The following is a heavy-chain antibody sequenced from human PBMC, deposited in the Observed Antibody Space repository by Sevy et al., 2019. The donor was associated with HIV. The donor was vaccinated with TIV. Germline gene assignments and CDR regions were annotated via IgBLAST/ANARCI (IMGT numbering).Heavy chain of an antibody. J-gene: IGHJ3*02. CDR2: LPYDGSKE. CDR3: TKDMVTFGGIIANSPGGFDI. CDR1: GFRLSSYG. D-gene: IGHD3-16*02. V-gene: IGHV3-30*02. Sequence: GGSLRLSCAASGFRLSSYGMNWVRQAPGKGLEWVAFLPYDGSKEDYAASVKGRFTISRDNSKNTLYLQMNSLRAEDTAVYYCTKDMVTFGGIIANSPGGFDIWGQGTMVTVSS.